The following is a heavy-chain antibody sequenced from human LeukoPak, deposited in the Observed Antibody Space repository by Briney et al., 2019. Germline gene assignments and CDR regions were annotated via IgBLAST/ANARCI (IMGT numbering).Heavy chain of an antibody. Sequence: GASVKVSCKASGGTFSSYAISWVRQAPGQGLEWMGGIIPIFGTANYAQKFQGRVTITADESTSTAYMELSSLRSEDTAVYYCAGESLPLRAFDIWGQGTMVTVSS. CDR2: IIPIFGTA. CDR1: GGTFSSYA. CDR3: AGESLPLRAFDI. J-gene: IGHJ3*02. V-gene: IGHV1-69*01.